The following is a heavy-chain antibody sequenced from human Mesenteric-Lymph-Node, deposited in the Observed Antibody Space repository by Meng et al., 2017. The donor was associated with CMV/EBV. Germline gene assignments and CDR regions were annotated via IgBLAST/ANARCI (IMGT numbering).Heavy chain of an antibody. V-gene: IGHV4-31*02. CDR1: GGSISSGDYY. D-gene: IGHD2-2*01. J-gene: IGHJ4*02. CDR3: ARGTPAASSVLGFDY. Sequence: GGSISSGDYYWSWIRQHPGKGLEWIGYIYYSGSTYYNPSLKSRVTISVDTSKNRFSLNLSSVTAADTAVYYCARGTPAASSVLGFDYWGQGTLVTVSS. CDR2: IYYSGST.